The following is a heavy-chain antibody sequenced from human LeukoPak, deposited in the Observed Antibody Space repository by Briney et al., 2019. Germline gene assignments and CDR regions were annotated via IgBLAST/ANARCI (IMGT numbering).Heavy chain of an antibody. CDR3: ARHSQFLTMVRGTFDY. Sequence: PSETLSLTRTVSDGSISSSSYYWGWIRQPPGKGLEWIGSIYYSGSTYYNPSLKSRVTISVDTSKNQFSLKLSSVTAADTAVYYCARHSQFLTMVRGTFDYWGQGTLVTVSS. CDR1: DGSISSSSYY. CDR2: IYYSGST. D-gene: IGHD3-10*01. V-gene: IGHV4-39*01. J-gene: IGHJ4*02.